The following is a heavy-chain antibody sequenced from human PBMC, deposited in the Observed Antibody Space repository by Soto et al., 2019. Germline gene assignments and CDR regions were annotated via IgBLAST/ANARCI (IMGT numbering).Heavy chain of an antibody. Sequence: EVQLVESGGGLVQPGGSLRLSCAASGFTFSYYWMSWVRQVPGKGLEWVANINQDGSEKYYVDSVKGRFTISRDSAKNSRYRQMNSLRANDTAVYYCAIGGGQQCAEVTSWGQGTLVIVSS. V-gene: IGHV3-7*05. J-gene: IGHJ5*02. CDR2: INQDGSEK. CDR3: AIGGGQQCAEVTS. D-gene: IGHD6-13*01. CDR1: GFTFSYYW.